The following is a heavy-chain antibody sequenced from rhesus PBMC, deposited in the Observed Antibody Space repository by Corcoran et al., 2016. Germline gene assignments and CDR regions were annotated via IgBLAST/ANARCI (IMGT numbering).Heavy chain of an antibody. V-gene: IGHV3-100*02. CDR3: TSGYSGSWNSLP. J-gene: IGHJ4*01. Sequence: DVQLVESGGGLVKPGGSLRLSCVASGFTFSSYEMHWVRQAPGKGLEWVLVISESGGTIYYADSVKGPFTISRDNAKNSLFLQMNSLRAEDTAVYYCTSGYSGSWNSLPWGQGVLVTVSS. CDR1: GFTFSSYE. D-gene: IGHD6-25*01. CDR2: ISESGGTI.